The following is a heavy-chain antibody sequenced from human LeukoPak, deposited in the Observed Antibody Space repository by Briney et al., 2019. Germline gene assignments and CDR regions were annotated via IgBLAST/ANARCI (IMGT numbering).Heavy chain of an antibody. CDR2: IYYSGST. Sequence: SETLSLTCTVSGGSISSSSYYWGWIRQPPGKGLEWIGSIYYSGSTYYNPSLKSRVTISVDTSKNQFSLKLSSVTAADTAVYYCAKHDSSGYDAFDIWGRGTMVTVSS. D-gene: IGHD3-22*01. V-gene: IGHV4-39*07. CDR1: GGSISSSSYY. CDR3: AKHDSSGYDAFDI. J-gene: IGHJ3*02.